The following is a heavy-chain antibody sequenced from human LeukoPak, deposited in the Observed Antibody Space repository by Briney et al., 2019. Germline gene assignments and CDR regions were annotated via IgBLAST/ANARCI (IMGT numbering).Heavy chain of an antibody. J-gene: IGHJ3*02. V-gene: IGHV3-23*01. CDR3: AKVNWRDSLYAFDI. Sequence: GALLLSCSASGFTFISYSMSWVRQAPGEGVVWFSAIIGSGGSTYYADSVKGRFTISRDNSKNTLYLQMNSLRAEDTAVYYCAKVNWRDSLYAFDIWGQGTMVTVSS. CDR1: GFTFISYS. CDR2: IIGSGGST. D-gene: IGHD2-2*01.